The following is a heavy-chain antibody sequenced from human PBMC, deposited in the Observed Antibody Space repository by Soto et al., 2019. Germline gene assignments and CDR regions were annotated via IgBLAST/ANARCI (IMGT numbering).Heavy chain of an antibody. J-gene: IGHJ4*02. CDR2: IYYSGST. V-gene: IGHV4-30-4*01. D-gene: IGHD1-26*01. CDR1: GGSISSGDYY. Sequence: QVQLQESGPGLVKPSQTLSLTCTVSGGSISSGDYYWSWIRQPPGKGLEWIGYIYYSGSTYYNPSLKSRVTISVDTSKNQFSPKLSSVTAADTAVYYCAREGSGGVGAIDYWGQGTLVTVSS. CDR3: AREGSGGVGAIDY.